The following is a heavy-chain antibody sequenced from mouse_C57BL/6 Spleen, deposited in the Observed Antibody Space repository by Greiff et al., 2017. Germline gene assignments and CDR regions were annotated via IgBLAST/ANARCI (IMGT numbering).Heavy chain of an antibody. CDR3: AREKYSKGAMDD. CDR2: IHPNSGST. V-gene: IGHV1-64*01. J-gene: IGHJ4*01. CDR1: GYTFTSYW. D-gene: IGHD2-5*01. Sequence: VQLQQPGAELVKPGASVKLSCKASGYTFTSYWMHWVKQRPGQGLEWIGMIHPNSGSTYYNEKFKNKATLTVDRSSSTAYMQLSSLTSENSAVYYCAREKYSKGAMDDWGQGTSGTVSS.